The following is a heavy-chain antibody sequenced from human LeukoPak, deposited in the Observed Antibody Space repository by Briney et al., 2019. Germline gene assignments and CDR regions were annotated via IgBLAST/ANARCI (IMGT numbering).Heavy chain of an antibody. Sequence: PGGSLRLSCAAFGFTFGDYSMNWVRQPPGKGLEWIGEINHSGSTNYNPSLKSRVTISVDTSKNQFSLKLSSVTAADTAVYYCARDGPGGYWGQGTLVTVSS. J-gene: IGHJ4*02. CDR3: ARDGPGGY. CDR2: INHSGST. D-gene: IGHD1-14*01. V-gene: IGHV4-34*01. CDR1: GFTFGDYS.